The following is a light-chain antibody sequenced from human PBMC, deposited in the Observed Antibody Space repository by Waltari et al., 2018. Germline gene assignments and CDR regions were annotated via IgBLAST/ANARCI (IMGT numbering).Light chain of an antibody. J-gene: IGKJ1*01. CDR1: QGISTY. CDR3: LQYNSHPWT. CDR2: TAS. Sequence: DIQMTQSPSSLSVSAGDTVTITCRASQGISTYLNWYQQKPGKAPKRLIYTASNLECGVPSRFSGSGSGTDFTLTISSLQPEDFATYYCLQYNSHPWTFGQGTKVEIK. V-gene: IGKV1-17*01.